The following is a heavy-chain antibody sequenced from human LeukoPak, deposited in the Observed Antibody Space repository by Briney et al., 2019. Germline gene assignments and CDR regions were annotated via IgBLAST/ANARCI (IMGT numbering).Heavy chain of an antibody. J-gene: IGHJ5*02. CDR3: ARDSYDILTGYYSGNWFDP. Sequence: GGSLRLSCAAPGFTFSSYAMHWVRQAPGKGLEWVAVISYDGSNKYYADSVKGRFTISRDNSKNTLYLQMNSLRAEDTAVYYCARDSYDILTGYYSGNWFDPWGQGTLVTVSS. V-gene: IGHV3-30-3*01. CDR2: ISYDGSNK. D-gene: IGHD3-9*01. CDR1: GFTFSSYA.